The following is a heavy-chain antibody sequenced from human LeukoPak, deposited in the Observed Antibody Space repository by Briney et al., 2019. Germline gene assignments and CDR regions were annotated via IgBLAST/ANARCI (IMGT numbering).Heavy chain of an antibody. J-gene: IGHJ4*02. D-gene: IGHD2-15*01. CDR1: GFTFSNYE. CDR3: ARAGWELRRSFDY. V-gene: IGHV3-48*03. Sequence: PGGSLRLSCAASGFTFSNYEMNWVRQTPGKGLEWVSYISDHGKSRNYADSVKGRFTISRDNAKNSLYLQMNSLRAEDTAVYYCARAGWELRRSFDYWGQGTLVTVSS. CDR2: ISDHGKSR.